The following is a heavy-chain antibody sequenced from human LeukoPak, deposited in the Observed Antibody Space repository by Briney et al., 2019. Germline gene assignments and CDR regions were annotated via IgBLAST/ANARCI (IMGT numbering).Heavy chain of an antibody. CDR2: IAPISGDT. Sequence: ASVKVSCKTSGYTFTGYYIQWVRQAPGQGLEWMGWIAPISGDTDYAQKFQGRVTMTTDTSTSTAYMELRSLRSDDTAVYSCARAVLGGTIAHRYYYYMDVWGKGTTVTVSS. D-gene: IGHD3-16*02. CDR3: ARAVLGGTIAHRYYYYMDV. CDR1: GYTFTGYY. V-gene: IGHV1-2*02. J-gene: IGHJ6*03.